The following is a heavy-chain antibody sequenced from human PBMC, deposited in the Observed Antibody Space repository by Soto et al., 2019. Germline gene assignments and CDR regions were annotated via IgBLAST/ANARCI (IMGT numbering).Heavy chain of an antibody. CDR1: GGTFSSYA. V-gene: IGHV1-69*01. Sequence: QVQLVQSGAEVMKPGSSVKVSCKASGGTFSSYAISWVRQAPGQGLEWMGWIIPIFGTANYAQKFQGRVTITADESTSTAYMELSSLRSEDTAVYYCASHDYGGNPYYYGMDVWGQGTTVTVSS. CDR2: IIPIFGTA. D-gene: IGHD4-17*01. CDR3: ASHDYGGNPYYYGMDV. J-gene: IGHJ6*02.